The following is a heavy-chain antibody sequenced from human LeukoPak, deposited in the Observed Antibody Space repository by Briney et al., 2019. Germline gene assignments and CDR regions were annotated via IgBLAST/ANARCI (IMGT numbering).Heavy chain of an antibody. V-gene: IGHV4-4*02. CDR3: ARTLRYFDWLSLGSWFDP. J-gene: IGHJ5*02. Sequence: SETLSLTCAVSGGSISSSNWWSWVRQPPGKGLEWIGEIYHSGSTNYNPSPKSRVTISVDKSKNQFSLKLSSVTAADTAVYYCARTLRYFDWLSLGSWFDPWGQGTLVTVSS. CDR1: GGSISSSNW. D-gene: IGHD3-9*01. CDR2: IYHSGST.